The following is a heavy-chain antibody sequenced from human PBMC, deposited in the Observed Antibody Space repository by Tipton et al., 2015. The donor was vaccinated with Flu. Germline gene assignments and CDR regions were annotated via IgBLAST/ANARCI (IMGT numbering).Heavy chain of an antibody. D-gene: IGHD6-6*01. CDR3: ASYSSSYFDY. V-gene: IGHV4-31*03. J-gene: IGHJ4*02. CDR2: IYYSGST. Sequence: TLSLTCTVSGGSISSGGYYWSWIRQHPGKGLEWIGYIYYSGSTHYNPSLKSRVTISVDTSKNQFSLKLSSVTAADTAMYYCASYSSSYFDYWGQGTLVTVSS. CDR1: GGSISSGGYY.